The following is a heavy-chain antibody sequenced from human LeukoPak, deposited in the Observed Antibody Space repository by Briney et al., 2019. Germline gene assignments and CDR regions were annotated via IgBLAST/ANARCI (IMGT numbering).Heavy chain of an antibody. CDR1: GGSISYYY. Sequence: SETLSLTCTVSGGSISYYYWSWIRQPAGKGLEWIGRIYTSGSTNYNPSLKSRVTMSVDTSKNQFSLKLSSMTAADTAVYHCARGTTSGSWILFFDYWGQGTLVTVSS. D-gene: IGHD6-13*01. CDR3: ARGTTSGSWILFFDY. J-gene: IGHJ4*02. V-gene: IGHV4-4*07. CDR2: IYTSGST.